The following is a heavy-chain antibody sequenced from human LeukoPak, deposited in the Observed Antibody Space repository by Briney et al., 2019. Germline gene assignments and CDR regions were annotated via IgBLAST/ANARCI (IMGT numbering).Heavy chain of an antibody. Sequence: SRTLSLTCTVSGGSISSGSYYWSWIRQPAGKGLEWIGRIYTSGSTNYNPSLKSRVTISVDTSKNQISLKLSSVTAADTAVYYCARSGLYYYDRGFDYWGQGTLVTVSS. CDR3: ARSGLYYYDRGFDY. J-gene: IGHJ4*02. V-gene: IGHV4-61*02. D-gene: IGHD3-22*01. CDR1: GGSISSGSYY. CDR2: IYTSGST.